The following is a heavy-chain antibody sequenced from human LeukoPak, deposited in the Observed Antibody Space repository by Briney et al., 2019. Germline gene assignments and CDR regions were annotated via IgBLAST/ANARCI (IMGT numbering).Heavy chain of an antibody. D-gene: IGHD6-13*01. J-gene: IGHJ4*02. V-gene: IGHV3-30*02. CDR2: IRYDGSNK. CDR1: GFTFSSYG. Sequence: GGSLRLSCAASGFTFSSYGMHWVRQAPGKGLEWVAFIRYDGSNKYYADSVKGRFTISRDSSKNTLYLKMNSLRAEDTAVYYCAKDEFAVAAAGIVDYWGQGTLVTVTS. CDR3: AKDEFAVAAAGIVDY.